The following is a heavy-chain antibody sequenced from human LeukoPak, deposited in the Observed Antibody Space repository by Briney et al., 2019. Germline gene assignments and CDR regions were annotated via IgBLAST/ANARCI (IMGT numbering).Heavy chain of an antibody. Sequence: PGRSLRLSCAASGFTFRTYWMTWVRQAPGKGLEWVANIHQDGSEKNYVDSVKGRFTISRDNAKNSLYLQMNSLRAEDTAVYYCAREGSSAISHAADYWGQGTLVTVSS. CDR3: AREGSSAISHAADY. CDR2: IHQDGSEK. J-gene: IGHJ4*02. D-gene: IGHD2-21*01. V-gene: IGHV3-7*01. CDR1: GFTFRTYW.